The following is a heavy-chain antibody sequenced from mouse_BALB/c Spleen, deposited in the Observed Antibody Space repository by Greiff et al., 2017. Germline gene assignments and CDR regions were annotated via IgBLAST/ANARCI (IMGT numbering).Heavy chain of an antibody. CDR2: IYPGDGST. J-gene: IGHJ2*01. CDR1: GYTFTSYY. Sequence: QVQLQQSGPELVKPGASVKMSCKASGYTFTSYYIHWVKQRPGQGLEWIGWIYPGDGSTKYNEKFKGKTTLTADKSSSTAYMLLSSLTSEDSAIYFCARGDYDYYFDYWGQGTTLTVSS. D-gene: IGHD2-4*01. CDR3: ARGDYDYYFDY. V-gene: IGHV1S56*01.